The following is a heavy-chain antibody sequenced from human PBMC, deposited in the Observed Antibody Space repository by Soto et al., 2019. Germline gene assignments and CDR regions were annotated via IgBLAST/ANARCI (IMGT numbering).Heavy chain of an antibody. CDR2: ISSSGSAI. CDR3: AREGYFSYYDGSGDYGY. Sequence: QVQLVESGGGLVKPGGSLRLSCAASGFTFSDFYMSWIRQAPGKGLEWVSYISSSGSAIYYADSVKGRFTISRDNGKNSLYLQMNSLRAEDTAVYYCAREGYFSYYDGSGDYGYWGQGTLVTVSS. CDR1: GFTFSDFY. D-gene: IGHD3-22*01. V-gene: IGHV3-11*01. J-gene: IGHJ4*02.